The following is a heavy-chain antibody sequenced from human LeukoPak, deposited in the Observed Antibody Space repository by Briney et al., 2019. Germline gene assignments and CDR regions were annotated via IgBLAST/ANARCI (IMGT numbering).Heavy chain of an antibody. CDR2: ISWNSGSI. J-gene: IGHJ4*02. CDR3: AKSAAAGTSSLLDY. CDR1: GFTFGDYA. Sequence: PGGSLRLSCAASGFTFGDYAMHWVRQAPGKGLEGVSGISWNSGSIGYADSVKGRFTISRDNAKNSLYLQMNSLRAEDTALYYCAKSAAAGTSSLLDYWGQGTLVTVSS. D-gene: IGHD6-13*01. V-gene: IGHV3-9*01.